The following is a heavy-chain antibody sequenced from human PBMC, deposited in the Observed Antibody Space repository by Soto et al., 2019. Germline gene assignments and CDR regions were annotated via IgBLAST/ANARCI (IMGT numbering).Heavy chain of an antibody. D-gene: IGHD6-13*01. CDR3: ARSPRSSPYFDY. CDR1: GYTFSNFW. J-gene: IGHJ4*02. Sequence: GESLKISCQCSGYTFSNFWIAWVRQLPGKGLEYMGIIYPGDSETRYSPSFHGKVTISADRSIGTAYLQWSSLEASDSAFYFCARSPRSSPYFDYWGQGALVTSP. CDR2: IYPGDSET. V-gene: IGHV5-51*01.